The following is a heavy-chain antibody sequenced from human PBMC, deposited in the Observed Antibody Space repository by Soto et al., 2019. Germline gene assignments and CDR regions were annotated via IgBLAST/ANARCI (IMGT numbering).Heavy chain of an antibody. J-gene: IGHJ4*02. Sequence: QVHLVQSGAEVKKPGASVKVSCKGSGYDFTTYGITWVRQAPGQGLEWMGWISAHNGNTNYAQKLQGRVTVTKDTSTSTAYMELMSLRSDDTAVYYCARGRYGDYWGQGAMVTVSS. V-gene: IGHV1-18*01. D-gene: IGHD1-1*01. CDR3: ARGRYGDY. CDR2: ISAHNGNT. CDR1: GYDFTTYG.